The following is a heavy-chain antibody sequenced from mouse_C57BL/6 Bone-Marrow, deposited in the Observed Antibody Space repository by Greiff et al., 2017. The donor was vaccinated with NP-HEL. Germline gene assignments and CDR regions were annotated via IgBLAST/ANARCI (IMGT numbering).Heavy chain of an antibody. Sequence: QVQLKESGPGLVAPSQSLSITCTVSGFSLTSYGVDWVRQPPGKGLEWLGVIWGGGSTTYNSALMSRLSLRKDNSKSQVFLKRNSLQTDDTAMYYCAKHLYYYGSSLYARDYWGQGTSGTVSS. J-gene: IGHJ4*01. CDR1: GFSLTSYG. D-gene: IGHD1-1*01. CDR2: IWGGGST. V-gene: IGHV2-9*01. CDR3: AKHLYYYGSSLYARDY.